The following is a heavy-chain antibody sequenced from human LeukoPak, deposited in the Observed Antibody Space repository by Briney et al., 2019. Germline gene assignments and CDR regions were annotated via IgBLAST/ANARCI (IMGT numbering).Heavy chain of an antibody. J-gene: IGHJ3*02. V-gene: IGHV4-59*08. D-gene: IGHD5-12*01. Sequence: SETLSLTCTVSGGSISSYYWSWIRQPPGKGLEWIGYIYYSGSTNYNPSLKSRVTISVDTSKNQFSLKLSSVTAADTAVYYCASRGYDADAFDIWGQGTMVTVSS. CDR1: GGSISSYY. CDR3: ASRGYDADAFDI. CDR2: IYYSGST.